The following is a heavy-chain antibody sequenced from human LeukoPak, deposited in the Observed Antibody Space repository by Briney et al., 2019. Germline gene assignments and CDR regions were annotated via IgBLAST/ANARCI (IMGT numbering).Heavy chain of an antibody. Sequence: SVKVSCKASGGTFSSYAINWVRQAPGQGLEWMGRIIPILGIANYAQKFQGRVTITADKSTSTAYMELSSLRSEDTAVYYCARDPDNWNDAGYWGQGTLVTVSS. CDR3: ARDPDNWNDAGY. V-gene: IGHV1-69*04. CDR2: IIPILGIA. CDR1: GGTFSSYA. D-gene: IGHD1-1*01. J-gene: IGHJ4*02.